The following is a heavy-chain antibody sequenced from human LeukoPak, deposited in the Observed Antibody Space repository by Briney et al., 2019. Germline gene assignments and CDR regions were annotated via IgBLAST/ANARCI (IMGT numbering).Heavy chain of an antibody. V-gene: IGHV4-59*08. Sequence: SETLSLTCSVSGGXISSLYWSWIRQPPGKGLEWIGYIYYTGSTNHNPSLKSRVTMFVDMSKNQFSLRLSSVTAADTAVYYCARHRAYSSSSPFDYWGQGTLVTVSS. J-gene: IGHJ4*02. CDR3: ARHRAYSSSSPFDY. CDR2: IYYTGST. D-gene: IGHD6-6*01. CDR1: GGXISSLY.